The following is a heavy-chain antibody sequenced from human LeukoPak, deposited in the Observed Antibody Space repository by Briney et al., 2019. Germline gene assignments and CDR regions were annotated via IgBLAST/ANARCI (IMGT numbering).Heavy chain of an antibody. CDR2: IYYSGST. V-gene: IGHV4-39*07. CDR3: ARILGYCSGGSCYHYYYYYMDV. Sequence: SETLSLTCTVSGGSISSSSYYWGWIRQPPGKGLGWIGSIYYSGSTYYNPSLKSRVTISVDTSKNQFSLKLSSVTAADTAVYYCARILGYCSGGSCYHYYYYYMDVWGKGTTVTVSS. J-gene: IGHJ6*03. D-gene: IGHD2-15*01. CDR1: GGSISSSSYY.